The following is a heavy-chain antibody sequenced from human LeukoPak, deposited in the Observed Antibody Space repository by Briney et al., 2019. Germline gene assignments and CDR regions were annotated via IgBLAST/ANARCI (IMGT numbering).Heavy chain of an antibody. CDR1: GGSISSNSYY. J-gene: IGHJ4*02. CDR3: ASQPSVPVAGSKPPDY. D-gene: IGHD6-19*01. Sequence: PSETLSLTCTVSGGSISSNSYYWGWIRQPPGKGLEWIGSIYYSGSTYYNPSLKSRVTISVDTSKNQFSLKLRSVTAADTAVFSCASQPSVPVAGSKPPDYWREGPRVTVSS. V-gene: IGHV4-39*01. CDR2: IYYSGST.